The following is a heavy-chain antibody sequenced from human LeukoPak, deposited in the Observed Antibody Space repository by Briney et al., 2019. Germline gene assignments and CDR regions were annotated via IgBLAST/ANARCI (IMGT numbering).Heavy chain of an antibody. D-gene: IGHD6-6*01. Sequence: AGGSLRLSCAASGFTFSSYAMSWVRQAPGKGLEWVSAISGSGGSTYYADSVKSRFTISRDNSKNTLYLQMNSLRAEDTAVYYCAKGTEYGSSFFDYWGQGTLVTVSS. CDR2: ISGSGGST. CDR3: AKGTEYGSSFFDY. V-gene: IGHV3-23*01. J-gene: IGHJ4*02. CDR1: GFTFSSYA.